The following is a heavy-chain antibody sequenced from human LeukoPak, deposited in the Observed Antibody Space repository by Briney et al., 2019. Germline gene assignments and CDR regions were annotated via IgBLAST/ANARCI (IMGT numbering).Heavy chain of an antibody. D-gene: IGHD6-19*01. Sequence: SGGSLRLSCAASGFTFSSYGMHWVRQAPGKGLEWVSVIYSGGSTYYADSVKGRFTISRDNSKNTLYLQMNSLRAEDTAVYYCARGGSASPIDYWGQGTLVTVSS. V-gene: IGHV3-NL1*01. CDR3: ARGGSASPIDY. CDR1: GFTFSSYG. J-gene: IGHJ4*02. CDR2: IYSGGST.